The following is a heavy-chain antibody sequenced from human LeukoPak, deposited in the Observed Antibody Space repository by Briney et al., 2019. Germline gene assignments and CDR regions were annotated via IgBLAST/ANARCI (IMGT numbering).Heavy chain of an antibody. Sequence: PGGSLRLSCAASGFTFSSYAMSWVRQAPGKGLEWVSSISSSSSYIYYADSVKGRFTISRDNAKNSLYPQMNSLRAEDTAVYYCARDLATVRGRGVGYWGQGTLVTVSS. CDR3: ARDLATVRGRGVGY. J-gene: IGHJ4*02. D-gene: IGHD4-17*01. CDR2: ISSSSSYI. CDR1: GFTFSSYA. V-gene: IGHV3-21*01.